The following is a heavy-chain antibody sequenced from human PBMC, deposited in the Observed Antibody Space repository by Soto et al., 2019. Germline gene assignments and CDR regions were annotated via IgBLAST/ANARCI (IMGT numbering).Heavy chain of an antibody. CDR1: GGTFSRHA. V-gene: IGHV1-69*01. J-gene: IGHJ4*02. Sequence: QVQLVQSGAEVRKPGSSVKVSCKASGGTFSRHAISWVLQAPGQGLAWMGGIIPIFGTANHAQKFQGRVTIIADESTSTVYMEVSSLRSEDTAMYYCARGWGYDSNDYYYAYWGQGTLVIVSS. CDR2: IIPIFGTA. D-gene: IGHD3-22*01. CDR3: ARGWGYDSNDYYYAY.